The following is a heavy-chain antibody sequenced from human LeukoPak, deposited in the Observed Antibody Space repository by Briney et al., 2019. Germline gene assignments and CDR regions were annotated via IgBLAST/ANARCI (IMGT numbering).Heavy chain of an antibody. CDR3: ARGIWALSRYYYGLDV. CDR2: IYSSGST. D-gene: IGHD2-21*01. V-gene: IGHV4-4*07. Sequence: SETLSLTCTASGASISSHYWSWVRQPAGRGLEWIGRIYSSGSTKNNPSLKSRVTISGDTSKNQFSLKLSSVTAADTAVYYCARGIWALSRYYYGLDVWGQGTTVAVSS. CDR1: GASISSHY. J-gene: IGHJ6*02.